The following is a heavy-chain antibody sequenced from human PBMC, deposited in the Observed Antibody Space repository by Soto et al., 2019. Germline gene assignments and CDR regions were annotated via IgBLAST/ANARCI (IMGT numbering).Heavy chain of an antibody. J-gene: IGHJ6*02. CDR3: ARDATVVPAAMYYYYGMDV. Sequence: GGSLSPPCAAPGFTFRSYAWHGVPQAPGKGLEWVAVISYDGSNKYYADSVKGRFNIYRDNSKKTLYMKMNTMRAEDTAVYYCARDATVVPAAMYYYYGMDVWGQGTTVTVSS. CDR2: ISYDGSNK. D-gene: IGHD2-2*01. CDR1: GFTFRSYA. V-gene: IGHV3-30-3*01.